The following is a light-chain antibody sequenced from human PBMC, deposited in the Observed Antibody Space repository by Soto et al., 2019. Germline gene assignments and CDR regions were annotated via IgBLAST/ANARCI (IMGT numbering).Light chain of an antibody. Sequence: DIQMTQSPSTLSASVGDRVTITCRASQSISSWLAWYQQKPGKAPKLLIYDASSLESGAPSRFSGSGSGTEFTLTVSSLQPDDCATYNSQRYNSYLYSFGQGTKLEIK. CDR2: DAS. V-gene: IGKV1-5*01. CDR1: QSISSW. J-gene: IGKJ2*01. CDR3: QRYNSYLYS.